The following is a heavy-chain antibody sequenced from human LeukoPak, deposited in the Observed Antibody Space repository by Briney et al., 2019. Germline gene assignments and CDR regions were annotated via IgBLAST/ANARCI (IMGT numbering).Heavy chain of an antibody. D-gene: IGHD1-26*01. CDR2: ISYDGSNK. CDR3: ARDLLGDNDY. V-gene: IGHV3-30-3*01. CDR1: GFTFNSYW. J-gene: IGHJ4*02. Sequence: GGSLRLSCAASGFTFNSYWMNWVRQAPGKGLEWVAVISYDGSNKYYADSVKGRFTISRDNSKNTLYLQMNSLRAEDTAVYYCARDLLGDNDYWGQGTLVTVSS.